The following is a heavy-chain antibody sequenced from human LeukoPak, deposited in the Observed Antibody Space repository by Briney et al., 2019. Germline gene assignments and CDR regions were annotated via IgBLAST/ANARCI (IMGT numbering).Heavy chain of an antibody. CDR2: INPSGDGT. Sequence: GASVKVSCKASGHTFTTYYVHLVRQAPGQGLEWMGVINPSGDGTNYPQRFQGRVTMTTDTSTSTAYMELRSLRSDDTAVYYCARDRGYSSSIGLADYWGQGTLVTVSS. J-gene: IGHJ4*02. CDR1: GHTFTTYY. D-gene: IGHD6-6*01. V-gene: IGHV1-46*01. CDR3: ARDRGYSSSIGLADY.